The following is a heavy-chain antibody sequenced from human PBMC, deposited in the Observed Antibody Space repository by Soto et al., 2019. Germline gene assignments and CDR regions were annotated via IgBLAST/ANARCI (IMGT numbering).Heavy chain of an antibody. V-gene: IGHV4-31*03. CDR2: IHYSGST. CDR1: GGSISSGGYY. J-gene: IGHJ4*02. D-gene: IGHD2-15*01. Sequence: SETLSLTCTVSGGSISSGGYYWSWIRQHPGKGLEWIGYIHYSGSTYYNPSLKSRVTISVDTSKNQFSLKLSSVTAADTAVYYCARERVVVAATRHHYFDYWGQGTLVTVSS. CDR3: ARERVVVAATRHHYFDY.